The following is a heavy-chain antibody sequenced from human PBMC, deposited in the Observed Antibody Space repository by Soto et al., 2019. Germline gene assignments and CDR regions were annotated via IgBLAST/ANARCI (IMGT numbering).Heavy chain of an antibody. CDR3: ATGVIWIGYFTVDS. J-gene: IGHJ4*02. Sequence: SVKVFCKASGGSFGKSAINWVRQTPGQGLEWLGGFIPVYRTLNYAQKFQGRVTITADESTGTAYMTLSSLASDDTAVYYCATGVIWIGYFTVDSWGQGTRVTVSS. D-gene: IGHD3-3*01. CDR1: GGSFGKSA. V-gene: IGHV1-69*13. CDR2: FIPVYRTL.